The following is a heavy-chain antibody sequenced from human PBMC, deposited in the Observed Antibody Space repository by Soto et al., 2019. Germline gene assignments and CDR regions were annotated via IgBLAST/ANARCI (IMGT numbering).Heavy chain of an antibody. CDR3: EKEALAYYDFWS. CDR2: ISNSGRST. D-gene: IGHD3-3*01. V-gene: IGHV3-23*01. Sequence: GGSLRLSCAASGLTFSSYAMSWVRQAPGKGLEWVSHISNSGRSTKYADSVKGRFTISRDNSKNTLYLQMNSLRAEDTAIYYCEKEALAYYDFWSWGQGTLATVSS. J-gene: IGHJ4*02. CDR1: GLTFSSYA.